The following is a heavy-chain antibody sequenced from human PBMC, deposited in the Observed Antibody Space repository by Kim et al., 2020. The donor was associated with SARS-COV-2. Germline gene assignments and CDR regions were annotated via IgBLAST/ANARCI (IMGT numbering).Heavy chain of an antibody. Sequence: NYARKLQGRVTMTTDTSTSTAYMELSSLRSDDTAVYYCARVSRNSWSLDYWGQGTLVTVSS. CDR3: ARVSRNSWSLDY. J-gene: IGHJ4*02. D-gene: IGHD2-2*01. V-gene: IGHV1-18*01.